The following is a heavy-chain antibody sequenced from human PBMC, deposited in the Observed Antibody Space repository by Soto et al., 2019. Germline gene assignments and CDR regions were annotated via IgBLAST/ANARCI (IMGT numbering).Heavy chain of an antibody. CDR3: AKGRKGSVPYYFDS. V-gene: IGHV3-21*06. J-gene: IGHJ4*02. D-gene: IGHD3-10*01. Sequence: EVQLVESGGGLVKPGGSLRLSCAASGFTFSDYSMNWVRQAPGKGLEWVSSLSSSSSYIYYADSVKGRFTISRDNAKNSLYLQMNSLRADDTAVYYCAKGRKGSVPYYFDSWGQGTLVTVSS. CDR2: LSSSSSYI. CDR1: GFTFSDYS.